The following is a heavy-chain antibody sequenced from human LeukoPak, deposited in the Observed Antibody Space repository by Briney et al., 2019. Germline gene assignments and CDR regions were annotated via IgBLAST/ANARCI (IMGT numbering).Heavy chain of an antibody. Sequence: GASVKVSCKASGYTFTSYYMHWVRQAPGQGLEWMGIINPSGGSTSYAQKFQGRVTMTRDTSISTAYMELSRLRSDDTAVYYCARGDLGYCSSTSCSVDYWGQGTLVTVSS. J-gene: IGHJ4*02. CDR1: GYTFTSYY. V-gene: IGHV1-46*01. CDR2: INPSGGST. CDR3: ARGDLGYCSSTSCSVDY. D-gene: IGHD2-2*01.